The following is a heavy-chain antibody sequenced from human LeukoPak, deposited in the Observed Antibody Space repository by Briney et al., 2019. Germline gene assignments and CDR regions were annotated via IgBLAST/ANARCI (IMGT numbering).Heavy chain of an antibody. J-gene: IGHJ4*02. CDR2: IYYSGST. CDR1: GGSVISGSYY. V-gene: IGHV4-61*01. D-gene: IGHD1-26*01. CDR3: ARVGPGSEGDSGLFDY. Sequence: SETLSLTCTVSGGSVISGSYYCSWIRQPPGKGLEWIGYIYYSGSTNYNPSLKSRVTISVDTSKNQFSLKLSSVTAADTAVYYCARVGPGSEGDSGLFDYWGQGTLVTVSS.